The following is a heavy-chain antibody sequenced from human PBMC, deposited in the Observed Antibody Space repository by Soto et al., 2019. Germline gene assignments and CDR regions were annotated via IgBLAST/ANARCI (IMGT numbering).Heavy chain of an antibody. CDR3: ARGVRVDKGMDV. J-gene: IGHJ6*02. CDR1: GGTFSSYT. V-gene: IGHV1-69*02. CDR2: IIPILGIA. Sequence: QVQLVQSGAAVKKPGSSVKVSCKASGGTFSSYTISWVRQAPGQGLEWMGRIIPILGIANYAQKFQGRVTITADKSTSTAYMELSSLRSEDTAVYYCARGVRVDKGMDVWGQGTTVTVSS. D-gene: IGHD5-12*01.